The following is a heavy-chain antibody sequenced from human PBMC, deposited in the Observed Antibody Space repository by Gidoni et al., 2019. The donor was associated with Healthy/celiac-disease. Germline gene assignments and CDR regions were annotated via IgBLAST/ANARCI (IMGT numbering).Heavy chain of an antibody. CDR2: ISWNSGSI. CDR1: GFNFGDYA. D-gene: IGHD6-19*01. J-gene: IGHJ4*02. V-gene: IGHV3-9*01. Sequence: EVQLVESGGGLVQPGRSLRLSCSASGFNFGDYAMHWVRQAPGKGLEWVSGISWNSGSIGYADSVKGRFTISRDNAKNSLYLQMNSLRAEDTALYYCAKDMGHLIAVAGTAFDYWGQGTLVTVSS. CDR3: AKDMGHLIAVAGTAFDY.